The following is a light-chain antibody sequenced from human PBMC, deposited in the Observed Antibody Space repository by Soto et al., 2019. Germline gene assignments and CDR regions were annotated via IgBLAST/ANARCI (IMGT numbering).Light chain of an antibody. CDR1: QSLLHSNGYKY. Sequence: DIVMTQSPLSLPVTPGEPASISCRSSQSLLHSNGYKYLDWYLQKPGQSPQLLIYMGSNRASGVPDRFSGSGSGSDFTLKISRVEAEDVGVYYCMQALQTPNTFGQGTEVDIK. J-gene: IGKJ2*01. CDR3: MQALQTPNT. V-gene: IGKV2-28*01. CDR2: MGS.